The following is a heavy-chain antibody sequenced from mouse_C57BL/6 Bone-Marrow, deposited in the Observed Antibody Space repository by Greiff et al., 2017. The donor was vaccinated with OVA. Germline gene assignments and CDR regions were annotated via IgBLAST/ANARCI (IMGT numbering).Heavy chain of an antibody. J-gene: IGHJ3*01. CDR1: GFTFSSYG. D-gene: IGHD2-1*01. CDR3: ASRTLYGNFSWFAY. Sequence: EVQVVESGGDLVKPGGSLKLSCAASGFTFSSYGMSWVRQTPDKRLEWVATISSGGSYTYYPDSVKGRFTISRDNAKNTLYLQMSSLKSEDTAMYYCASRTLYGNFSWFAYWGQGTLVTVSA. CDR2: ISSGGSYT. V-gene: IGHV5-6*01.